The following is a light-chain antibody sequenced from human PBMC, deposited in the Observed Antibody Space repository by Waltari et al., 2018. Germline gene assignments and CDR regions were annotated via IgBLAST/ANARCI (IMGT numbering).Light chain of an antibody. CDR2: AAS. CDR3: QQSYTTPRT. Sequence: DIQMTQSPSSLSASVGDRVTITCRASQNISTYLNWYQQKPGKAPNVRIYAASSLQSGVPLRFSGSGSGTHFTLTINSLQPEDFATYYCQQSYTTPRTFGQGTNLQIK. J-gene: IGKJ2*01. V-gene: IGKV1-39*01. CDR1: QNISTY.